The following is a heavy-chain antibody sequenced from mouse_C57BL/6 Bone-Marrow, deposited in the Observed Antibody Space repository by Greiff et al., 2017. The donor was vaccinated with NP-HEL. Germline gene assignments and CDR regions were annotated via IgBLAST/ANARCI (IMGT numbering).Heavy chain of an antibody. CDR3: TRSRDGYYEDYAMDY. J-gene: IGHJ4*01. CDR2: IYPGNSDT. Sequence: EVQLQQSGTVLARPGASVKMSCKTSGYTFTSYWMHWVKQRPGQGLEWIGAIYPGNSDTSYNQKFKGKAKLTAVTSASTAYMELSSLTNEDSAVYYGTRSRDGYYEDYAMDYWGQGTSVTVSS. CDR1: GYTFTSYW. V-gene: IGHV1-5*01. D-gene: IGHD2-3*01.